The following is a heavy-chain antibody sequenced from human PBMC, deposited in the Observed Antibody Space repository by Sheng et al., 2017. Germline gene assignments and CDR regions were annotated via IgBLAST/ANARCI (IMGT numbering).Heavy chain of an antibody. CDR1: GYSISSGYY. CDR3: ARTPRITYDSSGPSDI. D-gene: IGHD3-22*01. V-gene: IGHV4-38-2*02. CDR2: IYHSGST. J-gene: IGHJ3*02. Sequence: QVQLQESGPGLVKPSETLSLTCTVSGYSISSGYYWGWIRQPPGKGLEWIGSIYHSGSTYYNPSLKSRVTISVDTSKNQFSLKLSSVTAADTAVYYCARTPRITYDSSGPSDIWGQGTMVTVSS.